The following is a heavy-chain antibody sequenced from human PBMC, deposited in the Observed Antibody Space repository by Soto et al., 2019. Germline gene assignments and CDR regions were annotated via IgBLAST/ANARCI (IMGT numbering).Heavy chain of an antibody. Sequence: QVQLQESGPGLVKPSGTLSLTCAVSSGSISSSNWWSWVRQPPGKGLEWIGEIYHSGSTNYNPSLKIRVTISVDTSKNQFSLKLSSVTAADTAVYDCARAYGDYGYFDYWGQGTLVTVSS. D-gene: IGHD4-17*01. V-gene: IGHV4-4*02. J-gene: IGHJ4*02. CDR3: ARAYGDYGYFDY. CDR1: SGSISSSNW. CDR2: IYHSGST.